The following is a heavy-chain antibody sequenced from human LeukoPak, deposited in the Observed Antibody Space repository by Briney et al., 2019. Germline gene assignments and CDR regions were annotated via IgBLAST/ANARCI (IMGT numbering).Heavy chain of an antibody. J-gene: IGHJ4*02. CDR2: INPDGTEK. V-gene: IGHV3-7*03. D-gene: IGHD6-19*01. CDR1: GFSFSNHW. CDR3: VRDDRGVAVGSRDH. Sequence: GGSLRLSCAASGFSFSNHWMIWVRQAPGKGLEWVATINPDGTEKRYVDSVKGRFTISRDNGKNSLYLQMSSLRAEDTAVYYCVRDDRGVAVGSRDHGAQGTLVTVSS.